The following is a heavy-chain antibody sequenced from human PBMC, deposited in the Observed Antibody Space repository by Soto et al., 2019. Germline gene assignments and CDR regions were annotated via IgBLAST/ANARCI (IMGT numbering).Heavy chain of an antibody. J-gene: IGHJ4*02. V-gene: IGHV3-23*01. CDR3: ARKEGSGGWFYDY. Sequence: HPGGSLRLSCAASGFTFSSFAMSWVRQAPGKGLEWVSIISASGYDTYYADSMKGRFTISRDNSKNTLYLQMNSLSSEYTALYHCARKEGSGGWFYDYWGQGTLVTVSS. CDR1: GFTFSSFA. D-gene: IGHD6-19*01. CDR2: ISASGYDT.